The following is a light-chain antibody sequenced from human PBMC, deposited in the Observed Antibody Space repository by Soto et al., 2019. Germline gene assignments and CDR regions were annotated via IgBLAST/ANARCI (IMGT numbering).Light chain of an antibody. CDR2: GAS. Sequence: EVVMTQSPATLSASPGEGATLACRASQSVSSNLAWYQQKPGQAPRLLIFGASNRAPGTPGRFSGSGSGTEFTLSISSLQSEDAAIYYCQQYDNWPPSTFGQGTRLEIK. J-gene: IGKJ5*01. CDR3: QQYDNWPPST. V-gene: IGKV3-15*01. CDR1: QSVSSN.